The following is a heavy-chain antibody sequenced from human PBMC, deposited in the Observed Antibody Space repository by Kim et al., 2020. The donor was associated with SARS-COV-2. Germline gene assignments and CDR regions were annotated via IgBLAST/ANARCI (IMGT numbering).Heavy chain of an antibody. CDR3: AHNVYDILGGWEVVPNWFDP. Sequence: SGPTLVKPTQTLTLTCTFSGFSLSRSGVGVVWIRQPPGKALEWLALIYWDDDKRYTPSLKSRLTITKDTSKNQVVLTMTNMDPVDTATYYCAHNVYDILGGWEVVPNWFDPWGQGTLVTVSS. J-gene: IGHJ5*02. V-gene: IGHV2-5*02. D-gene: IGHD3-9*01. CDR2: IYWDDDK. CDR1: GFSLSRSGVG.